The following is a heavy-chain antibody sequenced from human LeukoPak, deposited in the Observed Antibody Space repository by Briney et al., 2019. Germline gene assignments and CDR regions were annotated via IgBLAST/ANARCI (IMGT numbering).Heavy chain of an antibody. CDR1: IGSIRSSIYW. CDR3: ARDGAARPGYYMDV. J-gene: IGHJ6*03. D-gene: IGHD6-6*01. CDR2: IHYSGVI. V-gene: IGHV4-39*07. Sequence: PSETLSLTCTASIGSIRSSIYWWGWGRQPRGGGREWIVNIHYSGVIHNNPSRKSRVTITVYKAKNECSLRLSSVTAADTAVYYCARDGAARPGYYMDVWGKGTTVTVSS.